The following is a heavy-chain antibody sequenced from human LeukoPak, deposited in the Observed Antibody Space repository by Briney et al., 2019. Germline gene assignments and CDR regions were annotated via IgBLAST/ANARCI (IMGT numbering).Heavy chain of an antibody. CDR3: AKDRGRRGSYRLFEY. Sequence: GGALRLSCTASGFTFSDYAMSWVRQVSGKRPEWVATVSGGGRSRYYTDSVKGRFTVSRDNSKNTVYLEMKSLRAEDTAVFYCAKDRGRRGSYRLFEYWGQGTLVAVSS. CDR1: GFTFSDYA. V-gene: IGHV3-23*01. CDR2: VSGGGRSR. D-gene: IGHD1-26*01. J-gene: IGHJ4*02.